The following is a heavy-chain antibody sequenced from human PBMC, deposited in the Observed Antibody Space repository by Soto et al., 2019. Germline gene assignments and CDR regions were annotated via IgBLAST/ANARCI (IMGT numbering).Heavy chain of an antibody. V-gene: IGHV3-30*03. CDR2: ISRDGGTK. CDR1: GFIVSSYG. D-gene: IGHD2-8*02. Sequence: QVQLVESGGGVVQPGRSLRLSCAASGFIVSSYGMHWVRQAPGKGLEWVAVISRDGGTKYYADSVKGRFAISKDNSRNTLFQEMNSLRGDDMAVYYCTGEVASGYWGQGTLVTVSS. CDR3: TGEVASGY. J-gene: IGHJ4*02.